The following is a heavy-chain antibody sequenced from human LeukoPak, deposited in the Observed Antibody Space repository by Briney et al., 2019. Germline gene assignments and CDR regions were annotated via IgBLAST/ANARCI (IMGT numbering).Heavy chain of an antibody. CDR2: TYYRSKWYN. J-gene: IGHJ4*02. V-gene: IGHV6-1*01. CDR3: ARGLFLYYDFWSGYNTFEYYFDY. D-gene: IGHD3-3*01. Sequence: SQTLSLTCAISGDSVSSNSAAWNWIRQSPSRGLEWLGRTYYRSKWYNDYAVSVKSRITINPDTSKNQFSLQLSSVTAADTAVYYCARGLFLYYDFWSGYNTFEYYFDYWGQGTLVTVSS. CDR1: GDSVSSNSAA.